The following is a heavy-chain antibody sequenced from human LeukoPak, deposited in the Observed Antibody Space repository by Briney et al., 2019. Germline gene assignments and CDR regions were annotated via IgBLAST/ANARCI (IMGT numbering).Heavy chain of an antibody. Sequence: GGSLRLSCEASGFTFSDPYMSWIRQAPGKGLECPSYISGSGTDINYADSVRGRFIISRDNANNSLYLQMNSLRGDDTASYYCATDSSGFSYWGQGILVAVSS. V-gene: IGHV3-11*06. CDR1: GFTFSDPY. CDR2: ISGSGTDI. J-gene: IGHJ4*02. CDR3: ATDSSGFSY. D-gene: IGHD3-22*01.